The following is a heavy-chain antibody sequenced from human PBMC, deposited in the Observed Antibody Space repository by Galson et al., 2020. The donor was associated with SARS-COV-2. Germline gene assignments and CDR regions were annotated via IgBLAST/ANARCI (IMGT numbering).Heavy chain of an antibody. CDR3: AREGYCTGGSCYGQFGY. D-gene: IGHD2-15*01. CDR2: IHHTGSA. CDR1: GAPIYSGGYY. J-gene: IGHJ4*02. V-gene: IGHV4-31*02. Sequence: ETSETLFLTCTVSGAPIYSGGYYWSWIRQFPGEGLEWIGYIHHTGSAFYNPSLESRVTISVDRSKNQFSLNLNSVTAADTAVYYCAREGYCTGGSCYGQFGYWGQGTLVTVSS.